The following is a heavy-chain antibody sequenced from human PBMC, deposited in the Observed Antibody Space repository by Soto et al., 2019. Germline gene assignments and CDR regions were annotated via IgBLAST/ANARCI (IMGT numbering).Heavy chain of an antibody. CDR2: VSPNSGNT. V-gene: IGHV1-8*01. J-gene: IGHJ5*01. CDR3: ARGRFYSETSPWFGF. CDR1: GYTFIDYD. D-gene: IGHD2-2*01. Sequence: ASVKVSCKASGYTFIDYDINWVRQAPGQGLEWMGWVSPNSGNTVYAQRFQDRVTMTRDTSISTAYMELSSLRFEDTAMYYCARGRFYSETSPWFGFWGQGTPVTVSS.